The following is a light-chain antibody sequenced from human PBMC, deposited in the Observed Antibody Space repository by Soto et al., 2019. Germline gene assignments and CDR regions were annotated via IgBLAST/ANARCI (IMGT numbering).Light chain of an antibody. Sequence: EIVLTQSPGTLSLSPGERATLACRASQSVSNNYLAWYQQNPGQAPRLLIYGASNRATGIPDRFSGSWSGTDFTLTISRLEPEDFAVYYCQQYGSSGTFGQGTKVDIK. CDR2: GAS. J-gene: IGKJ1*01. CDR3: QQYGSSGT. CDR1: QSVSNNY. V-gene: IGKV3-20*01.